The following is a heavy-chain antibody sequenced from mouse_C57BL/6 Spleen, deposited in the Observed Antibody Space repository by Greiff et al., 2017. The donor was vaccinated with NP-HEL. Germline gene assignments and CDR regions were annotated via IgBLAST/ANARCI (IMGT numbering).Heavy chain of an antibody. D-gene: IGHD2-3*01. J-gene: IGHJ2*01. CDR2: IDPSDSDT. V-gene: IGHV1-52*01. CDR1: GYTFTSYC. CDR3: ARWGRYDGYYGY. Sequence: QVQLQQSGAELVRPGSSVKLSCKASGYTFTSYCMHWVKQRPIQGLEWIGNIDPSDSDTHYNQKFKDKATLTVDQSSSTAYMQLSSLTSEDSAVYYCARWGRYDGYYGYWGKGTTLTVSS.